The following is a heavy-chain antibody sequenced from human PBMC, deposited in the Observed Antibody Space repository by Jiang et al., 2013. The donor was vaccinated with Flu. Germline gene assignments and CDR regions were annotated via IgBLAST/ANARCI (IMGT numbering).Heavy chain of an antibody. CDR3: ARIPFVVRGVIRYYGMDV. V-gene: IGHV2-26*01. Sequence: KPTQTLTLTCTVSGFSLSNARMGASWIRQPPGKALEWLAHIFSNDEKSYSTSLKSRLTISKDTSKSQVVLTMTNMDPVDTATYYCARIPFVVRGVIRYYGMDVWGQGTTVTVSS. D-gene: IGHD3-10*01. CDR1: GFSLSNARMG. CDR2: IFSNDEK. J-gene: IGHJ6*02.